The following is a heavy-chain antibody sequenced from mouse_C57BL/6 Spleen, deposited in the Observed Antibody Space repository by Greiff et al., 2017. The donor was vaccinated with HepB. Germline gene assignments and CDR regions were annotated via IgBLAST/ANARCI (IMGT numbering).Heavy chain of an antibody. V-gene: IGHV2-9-1*01. CDR1: GFSLTSYA. CDR2: IWTGGGT. J-gene: IGHJ1*03. CDR3: ARHGIYYGSSSYFDV. D-gene: IGHD1-1*01. Sequence: VKVVESGPGLVAPSQSLSITCTVSGFSLTSYAISWVRQPPGKGLEWLGVIWTGGGTNYNSALKSRLSISKDNSKSQVFLKMNSLQTDDTARYYCARHGIYYGSSSYFDVWGTGTTVTVSS.